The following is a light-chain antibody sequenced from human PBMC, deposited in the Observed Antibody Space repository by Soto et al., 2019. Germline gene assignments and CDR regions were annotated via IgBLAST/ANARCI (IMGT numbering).Light chain of an antibody. CDR2: EVS. CDR1: SSDVGAYNY. J-gene: IGLJ1*01. V-gene: IGLV2-14*01. Sequence: QSALTQPASVSGSPGQSITISCTATSSDVGAYNYVSWYQQHPGKAPKLMIYEVSNRPSGVFNRFSGSKSGNAASLTISGLQAEDEADYYCSSYTSSSTYVFGTGTKLTVL. CDR3: SSYTSSSTYV.